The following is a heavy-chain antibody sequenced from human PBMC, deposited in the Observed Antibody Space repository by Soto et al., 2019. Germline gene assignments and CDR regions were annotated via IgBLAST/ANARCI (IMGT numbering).Heavy chain of an antibody. CDR2: IYYSGST. V-gene: IGHV4-61*01. Sequence: PSEPLSHSCTVSGGYVISGSYYWTWIQEPPGKGLEWIGYIYYSGSTNYNPSLKSRVTISVDTSKNQFSLKLSSVTAADTAVYYCARESSYGPYSNFDYWGQGNLVTGSS. D-gene: IGHD5-18*01. J-gene: IGHJ4*02. CDR3: ARESSYGPYSNFDY. CDR1: GGYVISGSYY.